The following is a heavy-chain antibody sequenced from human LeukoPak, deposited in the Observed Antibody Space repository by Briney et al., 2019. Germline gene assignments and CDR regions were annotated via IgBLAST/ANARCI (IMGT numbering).Heavy chain of an antibody. CDR1: GFTFSSYG. CDR2: ISYDGSNK. D-gene: IGHD6-13*01. Sequence: PGGSLRLSCAASGFTFSSYGMHWVRQAPGKGLEWVAVISYDGSNKYYADSVKGRFTISRDNSKSTLYLQMNSLRAEDTAVYYCAKTYSSSWSIFDYWGQGTLVTVSS. V-gene: IGHV3-30*18. CDR3: AKTYSSSWSIFDY. J-gene: IGHJ4*02.